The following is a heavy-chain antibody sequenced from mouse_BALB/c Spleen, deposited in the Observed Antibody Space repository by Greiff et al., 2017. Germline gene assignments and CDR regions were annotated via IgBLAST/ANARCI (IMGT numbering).Heavy chain of an antibody. CDR1: GFTFSDYG. CDR2: ISNLAYSI. D-gene: IGHD1-1*01. Sequence: DVKLVESGGGLVQPGGSRKLSCAASGFTFSDYGMAWVRQAPGKGPEWVAFISNLAYSIYYADTVTGRFTISRENAKNTLYLEMSSLRSEDTAMYYCARGYYGGAMDYWGQGTSVTVSS. J-gene: IGHJ4*01. CDR3: ARGYYGGAMDY. V-gene: IGHV5-15*02.